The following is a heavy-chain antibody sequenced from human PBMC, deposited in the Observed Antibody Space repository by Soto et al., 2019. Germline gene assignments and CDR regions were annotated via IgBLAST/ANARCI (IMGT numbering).Heavy chain of an antibody. J-gene: IGHJ4*02. V-gene: IGHV4-30-4*01. CDR1: GGSISSGNYY. CDR2: ISYSGST. CDR3: ARGSTTEKVDS. Sequence: SETLSLTCTVSGGSISSGNYYWSWIRQPPGKGLEWIGFISYSGSTYYSTSLKSRVTISVDTSKSQFSLNLTSVTAADTAMYYCARGSTTEKVDSWGQGILVTVSS.